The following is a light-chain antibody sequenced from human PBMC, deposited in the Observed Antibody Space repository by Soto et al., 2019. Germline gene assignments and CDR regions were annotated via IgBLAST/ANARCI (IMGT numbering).Light chain of an antibody. CDR1: SGHSSYA. CDR3: QTWGTGIGV. V-gene: IGLV4-69*01. J-gene: IGLJ3*02. CDR2: LNSDGSH. Sequence: QSVLTQSPSASASLGASVKLTCTLSSGHSSYAIAWHQQQPEKGPRYLMKLNSDGSHSKGDGTPDRFSGSSSGAERYLTISSLQSEDEADYYCQTWGTGIGVFGGGTKLNVL.